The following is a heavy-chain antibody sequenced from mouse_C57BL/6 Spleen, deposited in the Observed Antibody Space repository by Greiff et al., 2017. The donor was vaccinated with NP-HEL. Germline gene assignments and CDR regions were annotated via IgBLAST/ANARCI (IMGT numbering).Heavy chain of an antibody. Sequence: VQLKQSGPELVKPGASVKISCKASGYTFTDYYMNWVKQSHGKSLEWIGDINPNNGGTSYNQKFKGKATLTVDKSSSTAYMELRSLTSEDSAVYYCVCSYYYGSSYGFAYWGQGTLVTVSA. CDR1: GYTFTDYY. D-gene: IGHD1-1*01. J-gene: IGHJ3*01. V-gene: IGHV1-26*01. CDR2: INPNNGGT. CDR3: VCSYYYGSSYGFAY.